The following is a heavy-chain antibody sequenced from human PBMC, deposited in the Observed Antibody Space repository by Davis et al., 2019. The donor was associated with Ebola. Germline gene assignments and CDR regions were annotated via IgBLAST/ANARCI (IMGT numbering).Heavy chain of an antibody. CDR2: ISGSGGST. V-gene: IGHV3-23*01. Sequence: GESLKISCTASGFTFGDYAMSWVRQAPGKGLEWVSAISGSGGSTYYADSVKGRFTVSRDNSQNTLYLQMSSLTAEDTALYYCARDLGSVAARPLFDYWGQGTLVAVSS. J-gene: IGHJ4*02. CDR1: GFTFGDYA. D-gene: IGHD6-6*01. CDR3: ARDLGSVAARPLFDY.